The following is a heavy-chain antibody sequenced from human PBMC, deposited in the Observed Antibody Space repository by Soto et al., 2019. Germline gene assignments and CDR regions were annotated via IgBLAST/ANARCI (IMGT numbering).Heavy chain of an antibody. J-gene: IGHJ6*02. CDR3: ARGNFYYGLDV. V-gene: IGHV4-34*01. CDR1: GGSFSGNY. CDR2: FSDSGST. Sequence: SETLSLTCAVYGGSFSGNYWSWIRQPPGKGLEWIGEFSDSGSTNYNPSLKSRVTISEDMSKSQFSLKLSSVTAADTAVYYCARGNFYYGLDVWGQGTTVTVSS.